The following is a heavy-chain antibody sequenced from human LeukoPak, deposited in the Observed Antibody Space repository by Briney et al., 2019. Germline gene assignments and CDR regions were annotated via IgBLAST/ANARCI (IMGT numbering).Heavy chain of an antibody. Sequence: GRSLRLSCAASGFTFSSHAIHWVRQPPGKGLEWVAVISYDGSNKNYADSVKGRFTISRDNSKDTLYPQMSSLRTEDTALYYCARVTQTLLWFGEFSDWGRGTLVTVSS. CDR2: ISYDGSNK. CDR3: ARVTQTLLWFGEFSD. V-gene: IGHV3-30*04. D-gene: IGHD3-10*01. J-gene: IGHJ4*02. CDR1: GFTFSSHA.